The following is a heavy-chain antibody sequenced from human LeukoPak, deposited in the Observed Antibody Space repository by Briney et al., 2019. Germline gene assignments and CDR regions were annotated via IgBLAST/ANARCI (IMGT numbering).Heavy chain of an antibody. CDR3: AINAYCSSNSCWGNYYYYYMDV. D-gene: IGHD2-2*01. Sequence: ASVKVSCKVSGYTLTELSMHWVRQAPGKGLEWMGGFDPEDGETIYAQKFQGRVTLTEDTSTDTAYMELSSLRSADTAMYYCAINAYCSSNSCWGNYYYYYMDVWGRGTTVTVSS. CDR1: GYTLTELS. CDR2: FDPEDGET. V-gene: IGHV1-24*01. J-gene: IGHJ6*03.